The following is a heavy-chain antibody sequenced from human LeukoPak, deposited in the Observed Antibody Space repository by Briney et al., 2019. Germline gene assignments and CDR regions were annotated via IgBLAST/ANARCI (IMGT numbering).Heavy chain of an antibody. CDR1: GFTFSSYS. Sequence: GGSLRLSCAASGFTFSSYSMNWVRQAPGKGLEWVSSISSSSSYIYYADSVKGRFTISRDNAKDTLYLQMNSLRAEDTAVYYCARVRVGAYDFEYWGQGALVTVSS. J-gene: IGHJ4*02. V-gene: IGHV3-21*01. D-gene: IGHD3-10*01. CDR2: ISSSSSYI. CDR3: ARVRVGAYDFEY.